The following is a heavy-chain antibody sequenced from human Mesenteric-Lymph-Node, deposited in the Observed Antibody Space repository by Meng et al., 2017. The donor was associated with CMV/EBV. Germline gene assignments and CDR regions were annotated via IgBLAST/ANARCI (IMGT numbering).Heavy chain of an antibody. V-gene: IGHV3-30*02. D-gene: IGHD1-26*01. J-gene: IGHJ4*02. CDR1: GFTFSNYG. CDR3: AKDTQTVGTTTIDY. CDR2: TRYDGSNK. Sequence: GESLRLSCAASGFTFSNYGMHWVRQAPDKGLEWVAFTRYDGSNKYYADSVKGRFTISRDTSKNTLYLQMNSLRAEDTAVYYCAKDTQTVGTTTIDYWGQGTLVTVSS.